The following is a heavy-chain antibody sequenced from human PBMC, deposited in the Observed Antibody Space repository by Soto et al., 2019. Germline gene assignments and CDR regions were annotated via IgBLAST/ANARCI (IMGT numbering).Heavy chain of an antibody. CDR1: GGSISSGGYS. J-gene: IGHJ5*02. D-gene: IGHD3-16*02. Sequence: SETLSLTCAVSGGSISSGGYSWSWIRQPPGKGLEWIGYIYHSGSTYYNPSLKSRVTISVDRSKNQFSPKLSSVTAADTAVYYCARETSFYDYVWGSYRWFDPWGQGTLVTV. V-gene: IGHV4-30-2*01. CDR3: ARETSFYDYVWGSYRWFDP. CDR2: IYHSGST.